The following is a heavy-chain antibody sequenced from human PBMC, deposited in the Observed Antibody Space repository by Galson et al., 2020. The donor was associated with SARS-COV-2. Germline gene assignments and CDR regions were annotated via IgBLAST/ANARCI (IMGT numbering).Heavy chain of an antibody. D-gene: IGHD2-2*01. CDR1: GYTFTGYY. V-gene: IGHV1-2*02. J-gene: IGHJ6*02. CDR3: AVVPAARAGYYYYGMDV. Sequence: ASVKVSCKASGYTFTGYYMHWVRQAPGQGLEWMGWINPNSGGTNYAQKFQGRVTMTRDTSISTAYMELSRLRSDDTAVCYCAVVPAARAGYYYYGMDVGGQGTTVTVSS. CDR2: INPNSGGT.